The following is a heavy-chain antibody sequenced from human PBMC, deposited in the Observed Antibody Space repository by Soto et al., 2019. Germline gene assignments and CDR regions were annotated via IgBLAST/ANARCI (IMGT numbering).Heavy chain of an antibody. CDR1: GNTFVSHG. J-gene: IGHJ4*02. CDR3: ARVDPRGVAVVRDY. D-gene: IGHD3-10*01. CDR2: ISGFNGQT. V-gene: IGHV1-18*01. Sequence: GASVEVSCKASGNTFVSHGFSWVRQAPGQGLEWMGWISGFNGQTNYALKFQGRVTLTTDASTSTAYMELRSLRSDDTAVYFCARVDPRGVAVVRDYWGQGTLVTVSS.